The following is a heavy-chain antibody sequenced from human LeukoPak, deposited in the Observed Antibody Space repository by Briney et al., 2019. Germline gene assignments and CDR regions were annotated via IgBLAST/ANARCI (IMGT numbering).Heavy chain of an antibody. CDR2: IYHSGCT. V-gene: IGHV4-4*02. CDR1: GVSISSSNW. CDR3: ARAAESGAYWYFDL. D-gene: IGHD1-26*01. J-gene: IGHJ2*01. Sequence: PSGTLSLTCAVSGVSISSSNWWSWVRQPPGKGLEWIGEIYHSGCTNYNPSLKSRVTISVDKSKNQFSLKLSSVTAADTAVYYCARAAESGAYWYFDLWGRGTLVTVSS.